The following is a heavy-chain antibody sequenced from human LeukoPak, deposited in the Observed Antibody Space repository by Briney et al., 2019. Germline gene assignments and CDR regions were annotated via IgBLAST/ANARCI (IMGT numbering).Heavy chain of an antibody. CDR3: ARGGVVSYCSGGDCYPSGLMDV. CDR1: GYTFTGYY. D-gene: IGHD2-15*01. Sequence: ASVKVSCKASGYTFTGYYMQWVRQAPGQGLELMGWINPNSGGTNYAQKYQGRVTMTRHTSISTAYMELSSLRSEDTAVYYCARGGVVSYCSGGDCYPSGLMDVWGKGTTVTISS. J-gene: IGHJ6*04. CDR2: INPNSGGT. V-gene: IGHV1-2*02.